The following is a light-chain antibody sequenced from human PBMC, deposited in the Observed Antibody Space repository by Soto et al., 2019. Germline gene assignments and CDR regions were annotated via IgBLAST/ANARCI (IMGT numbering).Light chain of an antibody. CDR1: QSISDT. CDR3: QQRTNWPPYT. CDR2: GVS. V-gene: IGKV3D-15*01. J-gene: IGKJ2*01. Sequence: ETVMTQSPATLSVSPGGRATLSCRASQSISDTLAWYQQKPGQAPRLLIHGVSTRATGIPGRFSGSGSGTDFTLTISSLEFEDSAVYYCQQRTNWPPYTFGQGTKVDIK.